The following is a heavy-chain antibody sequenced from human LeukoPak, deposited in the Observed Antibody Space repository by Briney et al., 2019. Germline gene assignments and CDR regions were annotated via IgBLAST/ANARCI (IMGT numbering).Heavy chain of an antibody. CDR3: ARVSSLVRHPLDY. Sequence: ASVKVSCKASGYTFTSYDINWVRQATGQGLEWMGWMNPNSGNTGYAQKFQGRVTMTRDTSISTAYMELSSLRSEDTAVYYCARVSSLVRHPLDYWGQGTLVTVSS. CDR1: GYTFTSYD. J-gene: IGHJ4*02. D-gene: IGHD6-6*01. V-gene: IGHV1-8*01. CDR2: MNPNSGNT.